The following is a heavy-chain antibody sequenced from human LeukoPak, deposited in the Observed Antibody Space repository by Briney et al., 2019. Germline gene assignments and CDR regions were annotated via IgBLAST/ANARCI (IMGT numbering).Heavy chain of an antibody. Sequence: ASVKVSCKASGGTFSSYAISWVRQAPGQGLEWMGGIIPIFGTANYAQKFQGRVTITADKSTSTAYMELSRLRSDDTAVYYCAREAYDSGNFRTDYYYMDVWGIGTTVTVSS. CDR2: IIPIFGTA. J-gene: IGHJ6*03. CDR1: GGTFSSYA. D-gene: IGHD3-10*01. V-gene: IGHV1-69*06. CDR3: AREAYDSGNFRTDYYYMDV.